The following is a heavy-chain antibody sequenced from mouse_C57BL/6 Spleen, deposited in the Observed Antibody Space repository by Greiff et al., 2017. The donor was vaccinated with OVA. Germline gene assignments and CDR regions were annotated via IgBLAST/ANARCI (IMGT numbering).Heavy chain of an antibody. D-gene: IGHD1-1*02. CDR2: IYTGDGDP. V-gene: IGHV1-82*01. Sequence: QVQLPQPGPELVKPGASVKISCKASGYAFSSSWMNWVKQRPGKGLEWIGRIYTGDGDPNYNGKFKGTATLTADNTSSTAYRQSSSLRSEYSSVYVCARAYYGGAMDYWGQGTSVTVSS. CDR3: ARAYYGGAMDY. CDR1: GYAFSSSW. J-gene: IGHJ4*01.